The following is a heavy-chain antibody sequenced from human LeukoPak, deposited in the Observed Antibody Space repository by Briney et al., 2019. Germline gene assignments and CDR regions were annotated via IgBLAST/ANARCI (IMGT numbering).Heavy chain of an antibody. CDR1: GGSIRSYY. CDR2: IHYSGST. D-gene: IGHD6-13*01. CDR3: ARATAGTGYYFDY. J-gene: IGHJ4*02. Sequence: SETLSLTCTVSGGSIRSYYWSWIRQPPGKGLEWLGYIHYSGSTNYNPSLKSRVTIPVDTSKNQFSLKLSSVTAADTALYYCARATAGTGYYFDYWGQGTLVTVSS. V-gene: IGHV4-59*01.